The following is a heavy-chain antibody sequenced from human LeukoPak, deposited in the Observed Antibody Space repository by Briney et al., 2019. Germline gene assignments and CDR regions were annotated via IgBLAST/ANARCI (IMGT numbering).Heavy chain of an antibody. D-gene: IGHD3-22*01. J-gene: IGHJ1*01. CDR3: AKSGFSGYREHFQL. CDR2: ISGSGGST. V-gene: IGHV3-23*01. Sequence: GGSLRLSCAASGFTFSSHAMSWVRQAPGKGLEWVSAISGSGGSTYYADSVKGRFTISRDNSKNTLYLQMNSLRAEDTAVYYCAKSGFSGYREHFQLWGQGTLVTVSS. CDR1: GFTFSSHA.